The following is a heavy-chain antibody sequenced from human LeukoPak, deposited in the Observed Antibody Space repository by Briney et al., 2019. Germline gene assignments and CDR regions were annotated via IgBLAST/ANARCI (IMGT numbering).Heavy chain of an antibody. V-gene: IGHV4-38-2*01. CDR2: IYHSGST. CDR3: ARPGHYDFWSGYYWAY. CDR1: GYSISSGYY. J-gene: IGHJ4*02. Sequence: SETLSLTCAVSGYSISSGYYWGWIRQPPGKGLKWIGSIYHSGSTYYNPSLKSRVTISVDTSKNQFSLKLSSVTAADTAVYYCARPGHYDFWSGYYWAYWGQGTLVTVSS. D-gene: IGHD3-3*01.